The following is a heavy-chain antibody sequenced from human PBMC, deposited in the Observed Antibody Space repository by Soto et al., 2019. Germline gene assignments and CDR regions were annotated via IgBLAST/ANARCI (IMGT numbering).Heavy chain of an antibody. CDR1: GYTFTSYY. J-gene: IGHJ4*02. Sequence: QVQMVQSGAEVKPPGASVKVSCKASGYTFTSYYIHWVRQAPGQGLEWMGIIIPSGGSTGYAQKFPGRVTMTRDTSTSTVYMELSSLCSEDTAVYYSTIAMPTVYYAGGYLGQGTLVGVSS. CDR3: TIAMPTVYYAGGY. V-gene: IGHV1-46*03. D-gene: IGHD3-22*01. CDR2: IIPSGGST.